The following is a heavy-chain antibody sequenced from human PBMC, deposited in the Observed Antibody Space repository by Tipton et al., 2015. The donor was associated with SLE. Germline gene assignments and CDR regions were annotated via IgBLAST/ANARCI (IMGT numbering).Heavy chain of an antibody. J-gene: IGHJ6*01. Sequence: SLRLSCAASGFTFDDYAMHWVRHAPGKGLEWVSGITWNSGTIGSADSVKGRFPISRDNAKNSLYLQMNSLRTEDTALYYCAKGYCNGGSCYSPDYYYYYDMDVWGQGTTVTVAS. D-gene: IGHD2-15*01. CDR2: ITWNSGTI. CDR3: AKGYCNGGSCYSPDYYYYYDMDV. V-gene: IGHV3-9*01. CDR1: GFTFDDYA.